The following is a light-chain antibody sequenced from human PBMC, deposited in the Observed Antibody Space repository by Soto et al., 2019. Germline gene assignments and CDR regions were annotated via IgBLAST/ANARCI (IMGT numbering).Light chain of an antibody. CDR3: QHYNSYPWT. Sequence: DIQLTRSPSTLSASVGDRVTITCRASQSISSWLAWYQQKPGKAPKLLIYKASSLESGVPSRFSGSGSGTEFTLTISNLQPDDFATYYCQHYNSYPWTFGQGTKVEVK. CDR1: QSISSW. J-gene: IGKJ1*01. V-gene: IGKV1-5*03. CDR2: KAS.